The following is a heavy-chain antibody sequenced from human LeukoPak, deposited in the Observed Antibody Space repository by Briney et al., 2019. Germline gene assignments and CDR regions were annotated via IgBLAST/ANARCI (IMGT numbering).Heavy chain of an antibody. CDR1: GFTFSSYG. CDR3: AKDYYGSGSYYNGDTDY. D-gene: IGHD3-10*01. V-gene: IGHV3-30*02. CDR2: IRYDGSNK. Sequence: PGGSLRLSCAASGFTFSSYGMHWVRQAPGKGLEWVAFIRYDGSNKYYADSVKGRFTISGDNSKNTLYLQMNNLRAEDTAVYYCAKDYYGSGSYYNGDTDYWGQGTLVTVSS. J-gene: IGHJ4*02.